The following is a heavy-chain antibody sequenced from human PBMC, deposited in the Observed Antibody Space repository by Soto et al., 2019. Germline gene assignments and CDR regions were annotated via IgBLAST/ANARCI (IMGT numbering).Heavy chain of an antibody. CDR3: ASDAPSSTVFYYYYYMDV. J-gene: IGHJ6*03. CDR1: GFTFSSYW. Sequence: GGSLRLSCAASGFTFSSYWMSWVRQAPGKGLEWVANIKQDGSEKYYVDSVKGRFNLSRDNAKNSLYLQMNSLRAEDTAVYYCASDAPSSTVFYYYYYMDVWGKGTTVTVSS. CDR2: IKQDGSEK. V-gene: IGHV3-7*01. D-gene: IGHD4-17*01.